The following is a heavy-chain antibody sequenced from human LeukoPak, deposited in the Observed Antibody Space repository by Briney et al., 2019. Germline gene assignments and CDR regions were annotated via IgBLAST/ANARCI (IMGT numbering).Heavy chain of an antibody. CDR1: GYRFTNDW. Sequence: GESLKISCKTSGYRFTNDWIGWVLQMPGKGLEWMGIIYPRDSTTRYSPAFEGQVTISVDKSITTAYLQWSSLKASDSAMYYCARRAIIQGTSALDFWGQGTLVTVSS. V-gene: IGHV5-51*01. J-gene: IGHJ4*02. CDR3: ARRAIIQGTSALDF. CDR2: IYPRDSTT. D-gene: IGHD1-26*01.